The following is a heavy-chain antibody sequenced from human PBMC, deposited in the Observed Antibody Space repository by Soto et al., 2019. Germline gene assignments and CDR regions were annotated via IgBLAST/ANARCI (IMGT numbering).Heavy chain of an antibody. CDR1: GFTFSNYA. CDR2: VSASGYST. D-gene: IGHD1-26*01. V-gene: IGHV3-23*01. CDR3: AKDMRGWSGLFDY. Sequence: GGSLRHSCAGSGFTFSNYAMNWVRQAPGKGLEWVAYVSASGYSTYHADSVKGRFTISRDNSKNTLYLQMNSLRVEDTAVYYCAKDMRGWSGLFDYWGQGTLVTVSS. J-gene: IGHJ4*02.